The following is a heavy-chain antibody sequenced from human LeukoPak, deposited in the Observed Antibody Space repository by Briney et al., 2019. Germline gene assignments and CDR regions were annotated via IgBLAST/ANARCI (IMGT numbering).Heavy chain of an antibody. CDR2: ISGSGGST. CDR3: AKGSRYDFWSGYYD. V-gene: IGHV3-23*01. Sequence: GGSLRLSCAASGFTFSSYAMSWVRQAPGKRLEWVSAISGSGGSTYYADSVKGRFTISRDNSKNTLYLQMNSLRAEDTAVYYCAKGSRYDFWSGYYDWGQGTLVTVSS. CDR1: GFTFSSYA. D-gene: IGHD3-3*01. J-gene: IGHJ4*02.